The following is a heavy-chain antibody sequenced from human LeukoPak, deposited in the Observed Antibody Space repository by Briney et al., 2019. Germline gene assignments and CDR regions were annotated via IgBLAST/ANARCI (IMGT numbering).Heavy chain of an antibody. CDR2: ISSDGGTK. Sequence: GGSLRLSCTASKFTFSNYGMQWVRQAPGKGLEWVAVISSDGGTKYYADSVKGRFTISRDNSKNTLYLQMNSLRAEDTAVYYCASRSTYSSGWNFDYWGQGTLVTVSS. CDR3: ASRSTYSSGWNFDY. J-gene: IGHJ4*02. V-gene: IGHV3-30*03. D-gene: IGHD6-19*01. CDR1: KFTFSNYG.